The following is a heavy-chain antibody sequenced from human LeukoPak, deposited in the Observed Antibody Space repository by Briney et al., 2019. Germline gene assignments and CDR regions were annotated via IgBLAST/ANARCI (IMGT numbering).Heavy chain of an antibody. V-gene: IGHV1-18*04. D-gene: IGHD3-10*01. CDR3: AREVVWFGFDY. CDR1: GYTFTGYY. J-gene: IGHJ4*02. Sequence: GASVKVSCKASGYTFTGYYMHWVRQAPGQGLEWMGWISAYNGNTNYAQKLQGRVTMTTDTSTSTAYMELRSLRSDDTAVYYCAREVVWFGFDYWGQGTLVTVSS. CDR2: ISAYNGNT.